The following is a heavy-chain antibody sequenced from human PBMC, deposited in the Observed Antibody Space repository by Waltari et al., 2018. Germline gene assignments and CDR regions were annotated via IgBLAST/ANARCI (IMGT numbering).Heavy chain of an antibody. Sequence: QVQLQESGPGLVKPSETLSLTCTVSGGSISNYYWSWIRQPPGKGLEWIGYIYYSGSTNDNPSLESRVTISVDTSKNQCSLKLNSVTAADTAVYYCARDSGSRTYTPWGQGTLVTVSS. V-gene: IGHV4-59*01. CDR3: ARDSGSRTYTP. CDR2: IYYSGST. D-gene: IGHD2-2*02. J-gene: IGHJ5*02. CDR1: GGSISNYY.